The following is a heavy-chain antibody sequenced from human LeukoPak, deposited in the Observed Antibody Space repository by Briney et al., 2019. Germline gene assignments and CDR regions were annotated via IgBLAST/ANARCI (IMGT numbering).Heavy chain of an antibody. Sequence: ETLSLTCTVSGGSISSYYWSWVRQAPGKGLEWVSAIRGSGGSTYYADSVKGRFTISRDNSKNTLYLQMNSLRAEDTAVYYCAKWSYSNLPYFDYWGQGTLVTVSS. CDR2: IRGSGGST. V-gene: IGHV3-23*01. D-gene: IGHD4-11*01. CDR3: AKWSYSNLPYFDY. CDR1: GGSISSYY. J-gene: IGHJ4*02.